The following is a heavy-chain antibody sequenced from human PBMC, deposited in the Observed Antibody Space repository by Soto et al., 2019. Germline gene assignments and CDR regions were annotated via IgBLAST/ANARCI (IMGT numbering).Heavy chain of an antibody. D-gene: IGHD6-19*01. CDR2: VSFDGSIK. V-gene: IGHV3-30*03. Sequence: GGSLRLSCAASGFTFSNYGMHWVRQAPGKGLEWEAVVSFDGSIKFYRDSVKGRFTISRDNSKNTLYLQMNSLRAEDTAVYYCARDGWLEGAFDIWGQGTMVTVSS. CDR1: GFTFSNYG. CDR3: ARDGWLEGAFDI. J-gene: IGHJ3*02.